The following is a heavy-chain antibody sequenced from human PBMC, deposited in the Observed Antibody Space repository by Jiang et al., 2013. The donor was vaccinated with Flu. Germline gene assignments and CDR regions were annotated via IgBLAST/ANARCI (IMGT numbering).Heavy chain of an antibody. CDR3: AKAISGTYSSFDY. J-gene: IGHJ4*02. V-gene: IGHV3-23*01. CDR2: ISGGGGSI. Sequence: QLLESGGGLVQPGGSLRLSCAASGLTFSAQGMNWVRQAPGKGLEWVSRISGGGGSIYYADSVKGHFTISRDDSTNTLFLQMNSLRADDTAVYYCAKAISGTYSSFDYWGQGTLVTVSS. D-gene: IGHD1-26*01. CDR1: GLTFSAQG.